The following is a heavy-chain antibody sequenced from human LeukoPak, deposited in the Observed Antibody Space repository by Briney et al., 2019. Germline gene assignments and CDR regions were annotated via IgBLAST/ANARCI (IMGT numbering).Heavy chain of an antibody. CDR1: GGSISSYY. D-gene: IGHD6-13*01. Sequence: SETLSLTCTVSGGSISSYYWSWIRQPAGKGLEWIGRIYTSGSTNYNPSLKSRVTMSVDTSKNQFSLKPSSVIAADTAVYYCARERIAAAGTLIWFDPWGQGTLVTVSS. CDR2: IYTSGST. V-gene: IGHV4-4*07. CDR3: ARERIAAAGTLIWFDP. J-gene: IGHJ5*02.